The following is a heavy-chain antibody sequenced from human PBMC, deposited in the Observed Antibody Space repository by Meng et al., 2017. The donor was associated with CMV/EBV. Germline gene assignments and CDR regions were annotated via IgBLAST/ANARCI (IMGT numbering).Heavy chain of an antibody. J-gene: IGHJ6*02. V-gene: IGHV4-38-2*02. CDR3: ARCCLGDNYDFWSGYFNYYYYYGMDV. CDR1: GYSISSGYY. CDR2: IYHSGST. Sequence: SETLSLTCTVSGYSISSGYYWGLIRQPPGKGLEWIGSIYHSGSTYYNPSLKSRVTISVDTSKNQFSLKLSSVTAADTAVYYCARCCLGDNYDFWSGYFNYYYYYGMDVWGQGTTVTVSS. D-gene: IGHD3-3*01.